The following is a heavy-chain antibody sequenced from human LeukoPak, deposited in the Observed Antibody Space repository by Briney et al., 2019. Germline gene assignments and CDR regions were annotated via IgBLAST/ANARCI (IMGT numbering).Heavy chain of an antibody. D-gene: IGHD2-15*01. V-gene: IGHV2-70*11. J-gene: IGHJ4*02. CDR2: IDWDDDK. CDR1: GFSLRTSGMC. CDR3: ARMSSVGGGRRDLDY. Sequence: SGPALVKPTQTLTLTCTFSGFSLRTSGMCVSWIRQPPGKALEWLARIDWDDDKYYTTSLKTRLTISKDTSKNQVVLTMTNMDPVDTATYYCARMSSVGGGRRDLDYWGPGTLVTVSS.